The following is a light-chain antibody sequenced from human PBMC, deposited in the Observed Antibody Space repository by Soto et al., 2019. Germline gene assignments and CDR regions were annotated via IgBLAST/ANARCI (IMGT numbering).Light chain of an antibody. J-gene: IGKJ2*03. Sequence: EIVLTQSPGTLSLSPGERATLSCMASQTLTTRFLAWYQQKPGQAPRLLIYGASSRATGIPDRFSGSGSGTEYTLTICTLEPEDFAVYSCQQYADLPYSFGQGTTLEIK. CDR1: QTLTTRF. CDR2: GAS. V-gene: IGKV3-20*01. CDR3: QQYADLPYS.